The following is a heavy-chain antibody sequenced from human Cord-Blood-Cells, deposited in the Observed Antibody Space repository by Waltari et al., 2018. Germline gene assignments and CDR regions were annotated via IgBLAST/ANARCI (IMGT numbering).Heavy chain of an antibody. V-gene: IGHV1-2*02. Sequence: QVQLVQSGAEVQKPGASVKVSCKASGYTSTAYYMHWVRPAPGQGLEWMGWNNPNSGGTNYAQKFQGRVTMTRDTSISTAYMELSRLRSDDTAVYYCASGPRANWGSSPYYWGQGTLVTVSS. CDR2: NNPNSGGT. CDR3: ASGPRANWGSSPYY. CDR1: GYTSTAYY. D-gene: IGHD7-27*01. J-gene: IGHJ4*02.